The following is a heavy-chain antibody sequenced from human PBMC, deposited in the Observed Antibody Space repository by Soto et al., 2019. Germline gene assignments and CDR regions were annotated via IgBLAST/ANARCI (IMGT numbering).Heavy chain of an antibody. J-gene: IGHJ6*02. Sequence: SQTLSLTCAISGDSVSNNSAAWNWIRQSPSRGLEWLGRTYYRSKWYNDYAVSVKGRITINPDTSKNQFSLQLNSVTPEDTAVYYCARDKLRFLEWLLLYYCGMDVWGQGTTVTVSS. CDR1: GDSVSNNSAA. D-gene: IGHD3-3*01. V-gene: IGHV6-1*01. CDR2: TYYRSKWYN. CDR3: ARDKLRFLEWLLLYYCGMDV.